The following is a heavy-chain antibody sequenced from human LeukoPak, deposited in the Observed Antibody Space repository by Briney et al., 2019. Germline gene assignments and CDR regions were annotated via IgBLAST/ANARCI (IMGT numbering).Heavy chain of an antibody. Sequence: PGGSLRLSCAASGFTFNDYEMNWVRQAPGEGLEWVSYISTSGGTIYYADSVKGRFTISRDNAKNSLYLQMNSLRAEDTAVYYCARWANYGDYGTYYYYGMDVWGQGTTVTVSS. V-gene: IGHV3-48*03. J-gene: IGHJ6*02. CDR1: GFTFNDYE. CDR3: ARWANYGDYGTYYYYGMDV. CDR2: ISTSGGTI. D-gene: IGHD4-17*01.